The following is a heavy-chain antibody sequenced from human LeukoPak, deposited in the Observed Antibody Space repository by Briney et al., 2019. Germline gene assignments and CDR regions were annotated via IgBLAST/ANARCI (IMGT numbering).Heavy chain of an antibody. D-gene: IGHD6-19*01. Sequence: GGSLRLSCATYGFTFTSYSMNWVRQAPGKGLEWVSSIGPGGGSIFYADSLKGRISISRDNAQNSLHQKLSSLRADDTAVYYCARLAGSRPPWYLDLWGRGTLVTVSS. CDR2: IGPGGGSI. CDR3: ARLAGSRPPWYLDL. CDR1: GFTFTSYS. V-gene: IGHV3-21*04. J-gene: IGHJ2*01.